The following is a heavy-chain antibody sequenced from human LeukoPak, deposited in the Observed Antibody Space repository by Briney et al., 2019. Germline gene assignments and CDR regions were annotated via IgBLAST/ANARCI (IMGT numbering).Heavy chain of an antibody. J-gene: IGHJ4*02. V-gene: IGHV4-59*01. CDR2: IYYSGST. Sequence: SETLSLTCTVSGGSISSYYWSWIRQPPGKGLEWIGYIYYSGSTNYNPSLKSRVTISVDTSENQFSLKLSSVTAADTAVYYCARTYGLGSYYFDYWGQGTLVTVSS. CDR3: ARTYGLGSYYFDY. D-gene: IGHD3-10*01. CDR1: GGSISSYY.